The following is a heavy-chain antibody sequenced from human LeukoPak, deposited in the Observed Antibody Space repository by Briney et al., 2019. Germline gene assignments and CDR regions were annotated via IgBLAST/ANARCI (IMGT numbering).Heavy chain of an antibody. CDR3: AKVSWANYFDY. J-gene: IGHJ4*02. CDR2: ISGSGGSA. V-gene: IGHV3-23*01. CDR1: GFTFSSYA. Sequence: GGSLRLSCAASGFTFSSYAMSWVRQAPGKGLEWVSAISGSGGSAYYADSVKGRFTISRDNSKNTLYLQMNSLRAEDTAIYYCAKVSWANYFDYWGQGTLVTVSS. D-gene: IGHD6-13*01.